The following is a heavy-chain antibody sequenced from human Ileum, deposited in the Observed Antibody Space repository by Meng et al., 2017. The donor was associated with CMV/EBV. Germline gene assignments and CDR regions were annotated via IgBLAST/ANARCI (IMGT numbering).Heavy chain of an antibody. CDR2: ISYDGSNK. CDR3: ARAVTIFDAFDI. CDR1: GFTFSSYA. D-gene: IGHD3-9*01. V-gene: IGHV3-30-3*01. Sequence: SCAASGFTFSSYAMHWVRQAPGKGLEWVAVISYDGSNKYYADSVKGRFTISRDNSKNTLYLQMNSLRAEDTAVYYCARAVTIFDAFDIWGQGTMVTVSS. J-gene: IGHJ3*02.